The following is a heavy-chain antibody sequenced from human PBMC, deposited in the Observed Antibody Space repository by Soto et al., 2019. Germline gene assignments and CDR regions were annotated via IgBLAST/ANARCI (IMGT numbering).Heavy chain of an antibody. CDR3: ANQIRYFDGFFPFDY. Sequence: RLSCAASGFTFSSYAMNWVRQAPGKGLEWVAVISYDGSNKYYADSVKGRFTISRDNSKNTVYLQMSSLKTEDTAVYYCANQIRYFDGFFPFDYWGPGALVTVSS. CDR1: GFTFSSYA. J-gene: IGHJ4*02. CDR2: ISYDGSNK. V-gene: IGHV3-30-3*01. D-gene: IGHD3-9*01.